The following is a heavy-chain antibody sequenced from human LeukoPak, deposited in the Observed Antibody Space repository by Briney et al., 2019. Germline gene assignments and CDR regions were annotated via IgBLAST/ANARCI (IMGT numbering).Heavy chain of an antibody. CDR1: GFTFSSYW. J-gene: IGHJ6*02. Sequence: GGSRRLSCAASGFTFSSYWMSWVRQAPGKGLEWVANIKQDGSEKYYVDSVKGRFTISRDNAKNSLYLQMNSLRAEDTAAYYCARDGRLQYTNYYYYGMDVWGQGTTVTVSS. CDR3: ARDGRLQYTNYYYYGMDV. CDR2: IKQDGSEK. D-gene: IGHD4-11*01. V-gene: IGHV3-7*01.